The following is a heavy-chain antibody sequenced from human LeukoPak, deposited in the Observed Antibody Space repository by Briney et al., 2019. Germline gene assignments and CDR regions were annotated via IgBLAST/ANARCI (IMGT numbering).Heavy chain of an antibody. Sequence: PGGSLRLSCVASGFTFSRDWMSWVRQAPGKGLEWVGRIRSNSDGGTIDYAAPVKGRFTLSRDDSKTTLYLQMNSLQTEDTAVYYCATDFYDSTWGQGTLVTVSS. J-gene: IGHJ5*02. V-gene: IGHV3-15*01. CDR2: IRSNSDGGTI. D-gene: IGHD3-22*01. CDR3: ATDFYDST. CDR1: GFTFSRDW.